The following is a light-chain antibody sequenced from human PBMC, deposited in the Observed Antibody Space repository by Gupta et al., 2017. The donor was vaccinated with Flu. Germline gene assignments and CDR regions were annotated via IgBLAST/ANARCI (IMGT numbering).Light chain of an antibody. J-gene: IGKJ1*01. CDR3: QQYNNWPPGT. V-gene: IGKV3-15*01. CDR2: AAS. Sequence: DIVMTQSPATLSVSPGERVTLYCRASQSVSSNLAWYRQKPGQAPRLLIYAASTRATGIPARFSGSGYGTEFTLTISSRQSEDFAVYYCQQYNNWPPGTFGQGTKVEIK. CDR1: QSVSSN.